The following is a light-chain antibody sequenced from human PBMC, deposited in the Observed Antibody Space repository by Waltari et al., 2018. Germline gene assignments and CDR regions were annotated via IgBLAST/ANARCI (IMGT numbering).Light chain of an antibody. CDR3: CSYAGSGTYV. CDR1: NSDVGNYNL. Sequence: QSALTQPASVSGTPGQSITISGTGTNSDVGNYNLVSWYQHHPGEAPKLMICEVIKRPAGVSNRFSGSKSGNTASLTISGLQAEDEADYYCCSYAGSGTYVFGTGTKVTVL. CDR2: EVI. J-gene: IGLJ1*01. V-gene: IGLV2-23*02.